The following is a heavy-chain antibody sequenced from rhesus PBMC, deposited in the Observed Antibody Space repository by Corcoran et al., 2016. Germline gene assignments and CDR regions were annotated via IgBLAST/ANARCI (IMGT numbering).Heavy chain of an antibody. D-gene: IGHD4-17*01. Sequence: QGQLQESGPGLVKPSETLSLTCSVSGYSINSGYGWSWIRQSAGKGLEWIGYIGGTDCATNNNPSLKSRVTISKDTSKNQFSLKLTSVVAADTAVYYCVRHPEHANFEYRFPVWGAGVLVIVSS. J-gene: IGHJ5-1*01. CDR1: GYSINSGYG. CDR2: IGGTDCAT. V-gene: IGHV4-127*01. CDR3: VRHPEHANFEYRFPV.